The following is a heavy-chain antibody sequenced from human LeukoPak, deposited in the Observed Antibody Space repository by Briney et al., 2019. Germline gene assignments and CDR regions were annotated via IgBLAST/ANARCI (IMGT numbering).Heavy chain of an antibody. D-gene: IGHD1-26*01. V-gene: IGHV3-33*06. Sequence: GGSLRLSCAASGFTFSSYGMHWVRQAPGKGLEWVAVIWYDGGNKYYADSVKGRFTISRDNSKNTLYLQMNSLRAEDTAVYYCAKDLLAGESSSYFFDYWGQGTLVTVSS. CDR2: IWYDGGNK. CDR1: GFTFSSYG. J-gene: IGHJ4*02. CDR3: AKDLLAGESSSYFFDY.